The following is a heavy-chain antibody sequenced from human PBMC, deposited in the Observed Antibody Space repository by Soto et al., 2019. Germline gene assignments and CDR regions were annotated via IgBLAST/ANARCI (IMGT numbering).Heavy chain of an antibody. CDR1: GSSISSSY. D-gene: IGHD3-22*01. J-gene: IGHJ3*02. CDR3: ARGYYDSRGQSNTFDI. Sequence: SETLSLTCTVSGSSISSSYWSWIRQSPGKGLEWIGFVYYSGSTNYNPSLKSRGTISADTSKNQFSLKLTSVNAADTAVYYCARGYYDSRGQSNTFDIWGQGTMVTVSS. CDR2: VYYSGST. V-gene: IGHV4-59*01.